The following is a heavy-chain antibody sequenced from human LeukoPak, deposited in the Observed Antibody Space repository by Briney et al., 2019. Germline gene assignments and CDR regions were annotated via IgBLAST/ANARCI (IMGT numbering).Heavy chain of an antibody. D-gene: IGHD3-16*02. CDR2: IYHSGST. CDR1: GGSISSGGYS. V-gene: IGHV4-30-2*01. Sequence: PSQTLSLTCAVSGGSISSGGYSWSWIRQPPGKGLEWIGYIYHSGSTNYNPSLKSRVTISVDTSKNQFSLKLSSVTAADTAVYYCARGGMITFGGVIVGNWFDPWGQGTLVTVSS. J-gene: IGHJ5*02. CDR3: ARGGMITFGGVIVGNWFDP.